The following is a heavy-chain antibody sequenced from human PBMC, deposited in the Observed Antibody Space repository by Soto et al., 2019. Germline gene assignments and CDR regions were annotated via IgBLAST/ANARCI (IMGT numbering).Heavy chain of an antibody. J-gene: IGHJ4*02. CDR3: ARQGRANFFDY. D-gene: IGHD3-10*01. Sequence: VQLVESGGGVVQPGRSLRLSCAASGFTFSSYGMHWVRQAPGKGLEWVAVIWYDGSNKYYADSVKGRFTISRDNSKNTLYLQMNSLRAEDTAVYYCARQGRANFFDYWGQGTLVTVSS. V-gene: IGHV3-33*01. CDR1: GFTFSSYG. CDR2: IWYDGSNK.